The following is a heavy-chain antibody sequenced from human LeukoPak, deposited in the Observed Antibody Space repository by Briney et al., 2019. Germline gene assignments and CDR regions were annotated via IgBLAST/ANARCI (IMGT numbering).Heavy chain of an antibody. D-gene: IGHD3-22*01. J-gene: IGHJ4*02. V-gene: IGHV4-59*12. CDR3: ASNIHYYDSSGYKDY. CDR1: GGSISSYY. CDR2: IYYSGST. Sequence: SETLSLTCTVSGGSISSYYWSWIRQPPGKGLEWIGYIYYSGSTNYNPSLKSRVTISVDTSKNQFSLKLSSVTAADTAVYYCASNIHYYDSSGYKDYWGQGTLVTVSS.